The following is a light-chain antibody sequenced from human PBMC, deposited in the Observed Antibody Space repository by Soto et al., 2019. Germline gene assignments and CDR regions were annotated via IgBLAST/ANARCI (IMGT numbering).Light chain of an antibody. J-gene: IGKJ2*01. CDR1: QSISSW. V-gene: IGKV1-5*03. CDR3: QQYNSYSPYT. CDR2: KAS. Sequence: DIQMTQSPSTLSASVRDRVTITCRAIQSISSWLAWYQQKPGKAPKLLIYKASSLESGVPSRFSGSGSGTEFTLTISSLQPDDFATYFCQQYNSYSPYTFGQGTKREIK.